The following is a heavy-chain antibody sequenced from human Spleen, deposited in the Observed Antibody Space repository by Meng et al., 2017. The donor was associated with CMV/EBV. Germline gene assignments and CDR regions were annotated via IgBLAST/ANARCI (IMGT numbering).Heavy chain of an antibody. CDR3: ARDYSGGFEGWFDP. J-gene: IGHJ5*02. CDR2: IYYSGST. V-gene: IGHV4-39*07. Sequence: SETLSLTCTVSGGSVSSNSYYWAWIRQPPGKGLEWIGSIYYSGSTYHNPSLKSRVTISVDTYKNQFSLRLSSVTAADTAVYYCARDYSGGFEGWFDPWGQGTLVTVSS. CDR1: GGSVSSNSYY. D-gene: IGHD2-15*01.